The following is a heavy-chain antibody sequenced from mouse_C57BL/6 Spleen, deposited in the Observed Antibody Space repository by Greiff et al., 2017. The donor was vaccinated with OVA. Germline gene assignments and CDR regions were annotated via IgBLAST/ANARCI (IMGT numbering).Heavy chain of an antibody. V-gene: IGHV1-72*01. Sequence: QVQLKQPGAELVKPGASVKLSCKASGYTFTSYWMHWVKQRPGRGLEWIGRIDPNSGGTKYNEKFKSKATLTVDKPSSTADMQRSSLTSEDSAGEYCARSYGNYVTLFDYWGQGTTLTVSS. D-gene: IGHD2-1*01. J-gene: IGHJ2*01. CDR3: ARSYGNYVTLFDY. CDR2: IDPNSGGT. CDR1: GYTFTSYW.